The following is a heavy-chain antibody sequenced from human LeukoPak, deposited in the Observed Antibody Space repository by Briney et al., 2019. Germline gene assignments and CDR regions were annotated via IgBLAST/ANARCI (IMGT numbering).Heavy chain of an antibody. CDR3: ARDRGYCSSTSCYTEIDY. Sequence: GGSLRLSCAASGFTFSSYSMNWVRQAPGKGREWVSSISSSSSYIYYADSVKGRFTISRDNAKNSLYLQMNSLRAEDTAVYYCARDRGYCSSTSCYTEIDYWGQGTLVTVSS. D-gene: IGHD2-2*02. V-gene: IGHV3-21*01. CDR2: ISSSSSYI. J-gene: IGHJ4*02. CDR1: GFTFSSYS.